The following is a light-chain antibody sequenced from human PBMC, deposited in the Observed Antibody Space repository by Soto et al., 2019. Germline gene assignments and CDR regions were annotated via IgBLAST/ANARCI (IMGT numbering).Light chain of an antibody. V-gene: IGLV2-14*01. CDR3: FSFTTTSTHV. CDR1: SSDIGAYDY. CDR2: EVN. Sequence: QSVLTQPASLSWSPGQSITISCTGTSSDIGAYDYVSWFQQHPGKAPKLMISEVNNRPSGVSNRFSGSKSGNTAYLTISGIKVVDQADYFCFSFTTTSTHVLGTGTKVTV. J-gene: IGLJ1*01.